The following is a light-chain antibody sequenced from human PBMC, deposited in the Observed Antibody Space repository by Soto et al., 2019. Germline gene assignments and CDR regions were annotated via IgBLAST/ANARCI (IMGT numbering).Light chain of an antibody. CDR3: QQYGSSTWT. CDR2: GAS. J-gene: IGKJ1*01. Sequence: EIVLTQSPATLSVSPVERATLSCRASQSVSSSYLAWYQQKPGQAPRLLIYGASSRATGIPDRFSGSGSGTDFTLTISRLEPEDFAVYYCQQYGSSTWTFGQGTKVDI. CDR1: QSVSSSY. V-gene: IGKV3-20*01.